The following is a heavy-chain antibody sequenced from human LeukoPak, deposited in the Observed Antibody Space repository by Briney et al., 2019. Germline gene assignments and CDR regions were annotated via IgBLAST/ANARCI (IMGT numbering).Heavy chain of an antibody. V-gene: IGHV1-46*01. D-gene: IGHD6-13*01. CDR1: GYSFTNYY. Sequence: ASVKVCCKASGYSFTNYYMDWVRQAPGQGLEWMGIINPSGGSTFYAQKFQGRVTMTRDTSTNTVYMELSSLRFEDTAVYYCARGSSSWPKDFDYWGQGTLVTVSS. CDR3: ARGSSSWPKDFDY. CDR2: INPSGGST. J-gene: IGHJ4*02.